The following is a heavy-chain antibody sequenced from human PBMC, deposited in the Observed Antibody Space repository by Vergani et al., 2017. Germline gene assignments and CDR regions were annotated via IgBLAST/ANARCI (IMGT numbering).Heavy chain of an antibody. Sequence: EVQLVQSGAEVKKPGESLKISCQGSGYSITNYWIAWVRQRPGKGLEWMGIIYAGDSDARYSPSFQGQVTMSVDKSLSTAYLQWSSLKASDTATYYCAKTHDFSSLYSSYNWFDPWGHGTQVTVSS. D-gene: IGHD3-3*01. CDR3: AKTHDFSSLYSSYNWFDP. CDR1: GYSITNYW. J-gene: IGHJ5*02. V-gene: IGHV5-51*03. CDR2: IYAGDSDA.